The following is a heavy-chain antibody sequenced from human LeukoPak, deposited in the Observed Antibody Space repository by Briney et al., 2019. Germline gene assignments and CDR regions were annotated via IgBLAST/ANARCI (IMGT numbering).Heavy chain of an antibody. CDR3: AKDDGAWELGGFDY. V-gene: IGHV3-23*01. D-gene: IGHD1-26*01. Sequence: GGSLRLSCAASGFTFRSYAMSWVRQAPGKGLEWVSGISGGSTYYADSAKGRFTISRDNSKNTLFLQMNSLRAEDTAIYYCAKDDGAWELGGFDYWGQGTLVTVSS. CDR2: ISGGST. J-gene: IGHJ4*02. CDR1: GFTFRSYA.